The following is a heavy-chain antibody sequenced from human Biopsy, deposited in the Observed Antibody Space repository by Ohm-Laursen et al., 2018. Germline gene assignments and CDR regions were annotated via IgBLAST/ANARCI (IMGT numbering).Heavy chain of an antibody. V-gene: IGHV4-34*01. CDR3: ARHPTGFWFDP. CDR1: GDTFSGYY. J-gene: IGHJ5*02. Sequence: PSETLSLTCAVYGDTFSGYYWSRIRQPPGKGLVWIGTIYNSETTFYNPSLKSRVPISVDASTNHFSLKVSYVTAADTALYYCARHPTGFWFDPWGHGTLVTVSS. CDR2: IYNSETT.